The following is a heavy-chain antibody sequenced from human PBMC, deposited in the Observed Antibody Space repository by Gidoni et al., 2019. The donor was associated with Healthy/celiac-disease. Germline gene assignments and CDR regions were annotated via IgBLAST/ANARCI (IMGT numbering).Heavy chain of an antibody. V-gene: IGHV3-11*01. J-gene: IGHJ4*02. D-gene: IGHD3-3*01. CDR2: SSSSGSTI. Sequence: QVQLVESGGGLVKRGGPLRLSCAASGFTFSAYAMSWIRQAPGKGLEWVSYSSSSGSTIYYADSVKGRFTISRDNAKNSLYLQMNSLRAEDTAVYYCASELYDCWSGYYGNGYFDYWGQGTLVTVSS. CDR1: GFTFSAYA. CDR3: ASELYDCWSGYYGNGYFDY.